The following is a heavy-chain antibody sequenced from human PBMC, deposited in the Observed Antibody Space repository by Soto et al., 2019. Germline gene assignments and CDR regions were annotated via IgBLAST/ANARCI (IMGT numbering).Heavy chain of an antibody. V-gene: IGHV3-7*03. Sequence: PGGSLRLSCAASGFTFSSYWMSWVRQAPGKGLEWVANIKQDGSEKYYVDSVKGRFTISRDNAKNSLYLQMNSLRAEDTAVYYCARGMYGGGDCPSCLFDYWGQGTLVTVSS. D-gene: IGHD2-21*02. J-gene: IGHJ4*02. CDR1: GFTFSSYW. CDR3: ARGMYGGGDCPSCLFDY. CDR2: IKQDGSEK.